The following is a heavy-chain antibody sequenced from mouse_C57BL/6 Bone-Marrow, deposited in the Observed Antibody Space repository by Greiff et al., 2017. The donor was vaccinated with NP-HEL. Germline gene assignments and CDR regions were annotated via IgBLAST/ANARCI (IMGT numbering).Heavy chain of an antibody. J-gene: IGHJ2*01. V-gene: IGHV1-55*01. D-gene: IGHD3-1*01. Sequence: VKLMESGAELVKPGASVKMSCKASGYTFTSYWITWVKQRPGQGLEWIGDIYPGSGSTNYNEKFKSKATLTVDTSSSTAYMQLSSLTSEDSAVYYCARQLPHFDYWGQGTTLTVSS. CDR1: GYTFTSYW. CDR2: IYPGSGST. CDR3: ARQLPHFDY.